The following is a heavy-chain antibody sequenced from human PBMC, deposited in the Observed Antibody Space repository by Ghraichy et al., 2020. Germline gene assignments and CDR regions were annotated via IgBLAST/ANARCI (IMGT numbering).Heavy chain of an antibody. CDR3: ARAGFGDPTDYFDY. D-gene: IGHD3-10*01. CDR1: GGSFSGYY. Sequence: SETLSLTCAVYGGSFSGYYWSWIRQPPGKGLEWIGEINHSGSTNYNPSLKSRVTISVDTSKNQFSLKLSSVTAADTAVYYCARAGFGDPTDYFDYWGQGTLVTVSS. V-gene: IGHV4-34*01. CDR2: INHSGST. J-gene: IGHJ4*02.